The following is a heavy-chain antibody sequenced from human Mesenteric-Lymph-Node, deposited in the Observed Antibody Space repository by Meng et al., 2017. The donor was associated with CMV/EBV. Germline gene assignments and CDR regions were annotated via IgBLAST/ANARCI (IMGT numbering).Heavy chain of an antibody. CDR2: ITNDGSNK. D-gene: IGHD3-9*01. V-gene: IGHV3-30*02. Sequence: GGSLRPSCAASGFTFISYSMNWVRQAPGKGLEWVTFITNDGSNKYYGDSVKGRFTISRDNSKNTLYLQMNSLRAENTRVYYCVKDRGVPYYESFSGYSYFDFWGQGALVTVSS. CDR3: VKDRGVPYYESFSGYSYFDF. J-gene: IGHJ4*02. CDR1: GFTFISYS.